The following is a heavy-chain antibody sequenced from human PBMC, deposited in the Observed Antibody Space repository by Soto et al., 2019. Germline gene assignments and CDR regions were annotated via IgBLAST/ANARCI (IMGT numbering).Heavy chain of an antibody. Sequence: PSETLSLTCAVYGGSFSGYYWSWIRQPPGKGLEWIGEINHSGSTNYNPSLKSRVTISVDTSKNQFSLKLSSVTAADTAVYYCASDPRGSYRLDYWGQGTLVTVSS. CDR3: ASDPRGSYRLDY. V-gene: IGHV4-34*01. J-gene: IGHJ4*02. CDR1: GGSFSGYY. CDR2: INHSGST. D-gene: IGHD3-16*02.